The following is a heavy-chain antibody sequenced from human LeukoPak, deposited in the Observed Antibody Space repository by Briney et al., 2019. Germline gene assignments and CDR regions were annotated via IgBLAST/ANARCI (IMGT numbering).Heavy chain of an antibody. CDR1: GFDFSDYT. D-gene: IGHD3-10*01. J-gene: IGHJ4*02. V-gene: IGHV3-21*01. Sequence: GGSLRLSCAASGFDFSDYTINWVRQAPGKGLEWVSSISSNSRYIYYADSVKGRLTVSRDNAKNSVYLLMNSLRAEDTAVYYCARDGLGSYDYWGQGTLVTVSS. CDR3: ARDGLGSYDY. CDR2: ISSNSRYI.